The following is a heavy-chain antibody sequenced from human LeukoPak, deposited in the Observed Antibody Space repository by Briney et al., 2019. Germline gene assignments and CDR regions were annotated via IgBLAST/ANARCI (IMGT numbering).Heavy chain of an antibody. D-gene: IGHD3-22*01. CDR3: ARAFYDSSGYYYYMDV. CDR2: MNPNSGNT. J-gene: IGHJ6*03. Sequence: ASVKVSCKASGYTFTSYAMNWVRQATGQGLEWMGWMNPNSGNTGYAQKFQGRVTMTRNTSISTAYMELSSLRSEDTAVYYCARAFYDSSGYYYYMDVWGKGTTVTISS. CDR1: GYTFTSYA. V-gene: IGHV1-8*02.